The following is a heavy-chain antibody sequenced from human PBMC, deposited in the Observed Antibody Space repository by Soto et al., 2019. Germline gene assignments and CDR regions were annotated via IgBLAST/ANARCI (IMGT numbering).Heavy chain of an antibody. CDR2: ISGSGGST. J-gene: IGHJ6*03. Sequence: AGGSLRLSCAASGFTFSSYAMSWVRQAPGKGLEWVSAISGSGGSTYYADSVKGRFTISRDNSKNTLYLQMNSLRAEDTAVYYCAKHPRFLEWLDYYYYMDVWGKGTTVTVSS. V-gene: IGHV3-23*01. CDR3: AKHPRFLEWLDYYYYMDV. D-gene: IGHD3-3*01. CDR1: GFTFSSYA.